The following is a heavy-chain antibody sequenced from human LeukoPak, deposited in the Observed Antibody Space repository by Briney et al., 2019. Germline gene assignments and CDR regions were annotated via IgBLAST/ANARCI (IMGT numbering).Heavy chain of an antibody. V-gene: IGHV4-39*02. CDR3: ARDLGIVGASMFDP. CDR1: GGSISSSNYY. D-gene: IGHD1-26*01. J-gene: IGHJ5*02. Sequence: SETLSLTCTVSGGSISSSNYYWGWIRQPPGKGLEWIGNIYYSGSTYYNPSLKSRVTISEDTSKNQFSLKLSSVTAADTAVYYCARDLGIVGASMFDPWGQGTLVTVSS. CDR2: IYYSGST.